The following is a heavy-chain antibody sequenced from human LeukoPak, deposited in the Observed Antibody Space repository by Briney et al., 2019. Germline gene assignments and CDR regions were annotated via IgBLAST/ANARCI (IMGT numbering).Heavy chain of an antibody. V-gene: IGHV1-69*01. J-gene: IGHJ3*02. CDR3: ARVVYYDSSGYYWPPRDAFDI. Sequence: EASVKVSCKASGGTFSSYAISWVRQAPGQGLEWMGGIIPIFGTANYAQKFQGRVTITADESTSTAYMELSSLRSEDTAVYYCARVVYYDSSGYYWPPRDAFDIWAKGQWSPSLQ. D-gene: IGHD3-22*01. CDR2: IIPIFGTA. CDR1: GGTFSSYA.